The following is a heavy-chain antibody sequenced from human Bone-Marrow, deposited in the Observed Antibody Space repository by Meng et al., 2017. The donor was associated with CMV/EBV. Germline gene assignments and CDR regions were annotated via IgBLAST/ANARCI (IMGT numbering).Heavy chain of an antibody. CDR3: ARDGDYSKTVGP. J-gene: IGHJ5*02. D-gene: IGHD6-13*01. V-gene: IGHV3-21*01. Sequence: AASGFIFTTYTMNWVRQAPGKGLEWVSSISSSSSYIFSADSVKGRFTISRDNAKNSLYLQMNSLGAEDTAVYYCARDGDYSKTVGPWGQGTLVTVSS. CDR2: ISSSSSYI. CDR1: GFIFTTYT.